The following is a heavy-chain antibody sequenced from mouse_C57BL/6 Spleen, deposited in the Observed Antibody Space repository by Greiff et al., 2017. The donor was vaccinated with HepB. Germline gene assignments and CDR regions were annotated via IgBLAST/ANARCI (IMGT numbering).Heavy chain of an antibody. CDR2: IYPGSGNT. CDR3: ARWDYDEGFDY. D-gene: IGHD2-4*01. Sequence: VQLQQSGAELVRPGASVKLSCKASGYTFTDYYINWVQQRPGQGLEWIASIYPGSGNTYYNEKFKGKTTLTAEKSSSTAYMQLSSLTSEDSAVYFCARWDYDEGFDYWGQGTTLTVSS. V-gene: IGHV1-76*01. J-gene: IGHJ2*01. CDR1: GYTFTDYY.